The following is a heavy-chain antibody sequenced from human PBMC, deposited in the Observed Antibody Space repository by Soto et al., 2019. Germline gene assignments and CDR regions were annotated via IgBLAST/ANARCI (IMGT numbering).Heavy chain of an antibody. CDR2: ISSSSSYI. Sequence: GGSLRLSCAAFGFTFRGYSRNLVRQAPGKGLEWVSSISSSSSYIYYADSVKGRFTISRDNAKNSLYLQMNSLRAEDTAVYYCARDRNLWLLWRQGTLVTVSS. CDR3: ARDRNLWLL. V-gene: IGHV3-21*01. J-gene: IGHJ4*02. CDR1: GFTFRGYS. D-gene: IGHD5-12*01.